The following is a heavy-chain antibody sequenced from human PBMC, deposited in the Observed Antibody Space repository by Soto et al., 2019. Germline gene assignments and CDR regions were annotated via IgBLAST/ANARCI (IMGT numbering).Heavy chain of an antibody. Sequence: SETLSLTCTVSGGSISSSNYYWGWIRQPPGKGLEWIGSIYYSGSTYYNPSLKSRVTISVDRSKNQFSLKLSSVTAADTAVYYCAAGGGLPRYYWGQGTLVTVSS. J-gene: IGHJ4*02. CDR2: IYYSGST. CDR1: GGSISSSNYY. D-gene: IGHD5-12*01. CDR3: AAGGGLPRYY. V-gene: IGHV4-39*07.